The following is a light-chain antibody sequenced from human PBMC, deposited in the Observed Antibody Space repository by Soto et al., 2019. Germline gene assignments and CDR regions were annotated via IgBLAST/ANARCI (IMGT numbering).Light chain of an antibody. CDR2: GAS. J-gene: IGKJ4*01. CDR3: QQYGNSPLT. V-gene: IGKV3-20*01. CDR1: QSVNSK. Sequence: EIVVTQSPATLSVSPGERVSLSCRASQSVNSKLAWYQQKPGQAPRLLIYGASTRATGIPDRFSGSGSGTDFTLTISRLEPEDSAVYYCQQYGNSPLTFGGGTKVDI.